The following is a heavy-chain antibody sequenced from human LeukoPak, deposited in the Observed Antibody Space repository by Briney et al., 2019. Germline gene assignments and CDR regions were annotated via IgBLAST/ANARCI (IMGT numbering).Heavy chain of an antibody. J-gene: IGHJ3*02. Sequence: GGSLRLSCAASGFTFSSSAMSWVRQAPGKGLEWVSNISCRGSGGSTYYADSVKGRFTISRDNSKNTLYLQMNSLRAEDTDVHYCAKTPSPIETYYYDSSSYYGAFDIWGQGTMVTVSS. CDR2: ISCRGSGGST. D-gene: IGHD3-22*01. CDR1: GFTFSSSA. CDR3: AKTPSPIETYYYDSSSYYGAFDI. V-gene: IGHV3-23*01.